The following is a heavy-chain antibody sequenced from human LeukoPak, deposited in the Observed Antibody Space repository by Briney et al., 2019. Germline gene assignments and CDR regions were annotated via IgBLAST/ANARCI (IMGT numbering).Heavy chain of an antibody. Sequence: ASVKVSCKASGYTFTSYDINWVRQATGQGLEWMGWMNPNSGNTGYAQKFQGRVTMTRNTSISTAYMELSSLRSEDTAVYCCARGTRPRGSSVLLWFGELFDWFDPWGQGTLVTVSS. D-gene: IGHD3-10*01. J-gene: IGHJ5*02. CDR1: GYTFTSYD. CDR2: MNPNSGNT. V-gene: IGHV1-8*01. CDR3: ARGTRPRGSSVLLWFGELFDWFDP.